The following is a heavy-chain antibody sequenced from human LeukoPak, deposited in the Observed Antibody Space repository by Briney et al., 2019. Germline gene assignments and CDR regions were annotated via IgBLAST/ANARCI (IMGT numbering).Heavy chain of an antibody. CDR3: ARRKEYQLLAFDC. J-gene: IGHJ4*02. V-gene: IGHV3-23*01. Sequence: GGSLRLSCAASGFTFSNYAISWVRQAPGKGLEWVSTVTVSGYTTSYADSVKGRFTVSRDDFKNTMYLQMSSLRAEDTAVYYCARRKEYQLLAFDCWGQGTPVTVSS. D-gene: IGHD2-2*01. CDR2: VTVSGYTT. CDR1: GFTFSNYA.